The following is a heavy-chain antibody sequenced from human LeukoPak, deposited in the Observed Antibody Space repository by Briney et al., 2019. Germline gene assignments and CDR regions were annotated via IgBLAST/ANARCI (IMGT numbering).Heavy chain of an antibody. CDR3: ARRVTGRGTFYFDY. CDR2: IYYTGNT. Sequence: PSETLSLTCTVSGGSISSYYWSWIRQPPGKELEWIGYIYYTGNTNYNPALKSRVTISLDTSRNQFSLKLNSVTAADTAVYYCARRVTGRGTFYFDYWGQGSLITVSS. D-gene: IGHD3-16*01. CDR1: GGSISSYY. V-gene: IGHV4-59*08. J-gene: IGHJ4*02.